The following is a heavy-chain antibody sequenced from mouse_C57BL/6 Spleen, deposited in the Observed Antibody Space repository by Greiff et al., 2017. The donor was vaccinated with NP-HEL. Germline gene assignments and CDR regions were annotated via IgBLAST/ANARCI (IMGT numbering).Heavy chain of an antibody. J-gene: IGHJ2*01. CDR3: AVDNNCGND. CDR2: IDPVDGET. V-gene: IGHV14-2*01. CDR1: GFNITDYY. Sequence: VQLQQPGAELVKPGASVKLSCTASGFNITDYYMHWVKQRTEQGLEWIGRIDPVDGETKYAAKFQGKATIPADTSSTTAYLQLNSLTAEYTAIYYCAVDNNCGNDWGQGTTLTVSS. D-gene: IGHD4-1*02.